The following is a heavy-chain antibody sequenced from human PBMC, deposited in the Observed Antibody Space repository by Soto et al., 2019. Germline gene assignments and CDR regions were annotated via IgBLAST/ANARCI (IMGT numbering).Heavy chain of an antibody. CDR3: ARSPYYDFWSGYFLYDMDV. CDR1: GVTCSSYA. V-gene: IGHV1-69*06. Sequence: QVQLVQSGAEVKKPGSSVKVSCKASGVTCSSYAISLVRQAPGEGLEWMGGIIPIFGTANYAQKFQGRVTITADKSTSTAYMELSSLSSEDTDVFYCARSPYYDFWSGYFLYDMDVWGQGTTVTVS. CDR2: IIPIFGTA. J-gene: IGHJ6*02. D-gene: IGHD3-3*01.